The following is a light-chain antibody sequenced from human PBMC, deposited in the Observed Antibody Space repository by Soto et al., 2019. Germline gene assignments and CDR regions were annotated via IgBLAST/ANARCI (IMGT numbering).Light chain of an antibody. Sequence: IQITQPPCTLSASVGDRVTITCRASQSISSWLAWYQQKPGKAPKLLIYKASSLESGVPSRFSGSGSGTEFTLTISSLQPDDFATYYCQQYNSYSTFGQGTKVDIK. CDR2: KAS. CDR1: QSISSW. V-gene: IGKV1-5*03. J-gene: IGKJ1*01. CDR3: QQYNSYST.